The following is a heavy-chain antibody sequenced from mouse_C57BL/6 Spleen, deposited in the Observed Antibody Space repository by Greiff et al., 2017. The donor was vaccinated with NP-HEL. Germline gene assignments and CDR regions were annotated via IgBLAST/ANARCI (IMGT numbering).Heavy chain of an antibody. CDR3: AREDYGSSYGMDY. Sequence: QVQLKESGAELARPGASVKMSCKASGYTFTSYTMHWVKQRPGQGLEWIGYINPSSGYTKYNQKFKDKATLTADKSSSTAYMQLSSLTSEDSAVYYCAREDYGSSYGMDYWGQGTSVTVSS. CDR1: GYTFTSYT. D-gene: IGHD1-1*01. V-gene: IGHV1-4*01. CDR2: INPSSGYT. J-gene: IGHJ4*01.